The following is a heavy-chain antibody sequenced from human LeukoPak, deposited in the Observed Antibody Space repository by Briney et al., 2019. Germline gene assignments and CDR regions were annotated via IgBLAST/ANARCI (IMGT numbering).Heavy chain of an antibody. Sequence: SETLSLTCTVSGGSISSYYWSWIRQPPGKGLEWIGYIYYSGSTNYNPSLKSRVTISVDTSKNQFSLKLSSVTAADTAVYYCARLPTGGYCSSTSCYTYAFDIWGQGTMVTVSS. CDR3: ARLPTGGYCSSTSCYTYAFDI. CDR1: GGSISSYY. CDR2: IYYSGST. J-gene: IGHJ3*02. D-gene: IGHD2-2*02. V-gene: IGHV4-59*08.